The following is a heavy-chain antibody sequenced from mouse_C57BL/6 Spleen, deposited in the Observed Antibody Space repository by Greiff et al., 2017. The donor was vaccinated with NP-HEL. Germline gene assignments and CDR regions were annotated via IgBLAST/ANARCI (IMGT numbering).Heavy chain of an antibody. CDR3: TRRALNWAWFAY. V-gene: IGHV1-15*01. Sequence: VQLQQSGAELVRPGASVTLSCKASGYTFTDYEMHWVKQTPVHGLEWIGAIDPETGGTAYNQKFKGKAILTADKSSSTAYMELRSLTSEDSAVYYCTRRALNWAWFAYWGQGTLVTVSA. CDR2: IDPETGGT. D-gene: IGHD4-1*01. CDR1: GYTFTDYE. J-gene: IGHJ3*01.